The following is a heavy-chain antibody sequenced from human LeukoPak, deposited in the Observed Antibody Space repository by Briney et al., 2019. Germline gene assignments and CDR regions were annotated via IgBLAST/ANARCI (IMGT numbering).Heavy chain of an antibody. V-gene: IGHV3-23*01. J-gene: IGHJ6*02. D-gene: IGHD2-2*01. Sequence: PGGSLRLSCAASGFSFSSFAMSWVRQAPGKGLEWVSTISGRGDGTYYADSVKGRFAISRDNSKNTLYLQMKSLRPEDTAVYSCAKDRVPAAKSLSYYYGMDVWGQGTTVTVSS. CDR1: GFSFSSFA. CDR2: ISGRGDGT. CDR3: AKDRVPAAKSLSYYYGMDV.